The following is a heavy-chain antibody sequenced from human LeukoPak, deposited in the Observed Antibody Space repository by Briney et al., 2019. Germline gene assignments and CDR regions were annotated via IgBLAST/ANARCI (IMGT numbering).Heavy chain of an antibody. V-gene: IGHV4-59*01. D-gene: IGHD3-22*01. CDR2: IYYSGST. CDR1: GGSISSFY. CDR3: ARHYYDSSGYRDYFDY. J-gene: IGHJ4*02. Sequence: SETLSLTCTVSGGSISSFYWTWIRQPPGKGLEWIGYIYYSGSTNYNPSLKSRVTISVDTSMNQFSLKLSSVTAADTAVYYCARHYYDSSGYRDYFDYWGQGTLVTVSS.